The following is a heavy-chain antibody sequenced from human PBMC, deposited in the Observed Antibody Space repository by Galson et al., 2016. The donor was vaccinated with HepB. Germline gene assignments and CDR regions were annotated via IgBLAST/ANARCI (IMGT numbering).Heavy chain of an antibody. Sequence: SLRLSCAASGFTFSSYSMAWVRQAPGKGLEWVSSISTNSASIYYADSLKGRFTISRDNAENSLSLQMNSLRAEDTAVYYCARARHVIGNYYSYYYYGIDVWGQGTTVTVSS. D-gene: IGHD1-26*01. J-gene: IGHJ6*02. CDR1: GFTFSSYS. CDR2: ISTNSASI. CDR3: ARARHVIGNYYSYYYYGIDV. V-gene: IGHV3-21*01.